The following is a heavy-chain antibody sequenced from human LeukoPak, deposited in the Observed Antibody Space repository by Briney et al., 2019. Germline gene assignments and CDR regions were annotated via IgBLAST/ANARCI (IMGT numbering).Heavy chain of an antibody. Sequence: SETLSLTCTVSGGSISSYYWSWIRQPPGKGLEWIASMYSSGTTYYNPSLKSRVTISVDTSKNQFSLKLSSVTAADTAVYYCARLYVDRPHDAFDIWGQGTMVTVSS. J-gene: IGHJ3*02. CDR3: ARLYVDRPHDAFDI. CDR1: GGSISSYY. D-gene: IGHD4-17*01. CDR2: MYSSGTT. V-gene: IGHV4-59*08.